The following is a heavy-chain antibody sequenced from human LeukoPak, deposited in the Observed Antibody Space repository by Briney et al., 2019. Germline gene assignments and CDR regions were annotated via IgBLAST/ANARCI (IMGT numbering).Heavy chain of an antibody. CDR3: ATQVCRGNSCYSSLDF. D-gene: IGHD2-15*01. CDR1: GYTFTELA. CDR2: FDPDAGQT. J-gene: IGHJ4*02. Sequence: ASVKVSCKVSGYTFTELAMHWVRQAPGKGLEWLGDFDPDAGQTIYGQKFQGRLTMTEDTSTDTAFMDLSSLRSEDTAVYYCATQVCRGNSCYSSLDFWGQGTLVTVSS. V-gene: IGHV1-24*01.